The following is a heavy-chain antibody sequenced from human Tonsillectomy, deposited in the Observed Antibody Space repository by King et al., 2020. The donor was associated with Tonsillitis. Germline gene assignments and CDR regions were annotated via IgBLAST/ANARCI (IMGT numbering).Heavy chain of an antibody. D-gene: IGHD1/OR15-1a*01. CDR1: GGSVRGYY. V-gene: IGHV4-34*01. J-gene: IGHJ6*02. Sequence: VQLQQWGAGLLKPSETLSLTCGFYGGSVRGYYCNLIRQPPGKGVGWNWEINHSGSTDYNPALKSRVTMSVGTSKNQFSLKLSSVTAADTAVYYCARSSTNGMDVWGQGTTVTVSS. CDR2: INHSGST. CDR3: ARSSTNGMDV.